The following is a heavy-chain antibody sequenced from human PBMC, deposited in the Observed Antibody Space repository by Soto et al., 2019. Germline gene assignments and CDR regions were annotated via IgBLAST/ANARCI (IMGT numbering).Heavy chain of an antibody. Sequence: GGSLRLCCAASGFTFSSYWMHWVRQAPGKGLVWVSRINSDGSSTSYADSVKGRFTISRDNAKNTLYLQMNSLRVEDTAVYYCARSPLNDYGDYERPSGIDIWGQGTMVTVSS. CDR2: INSDGSST. CDR3: ARSPLNDYGDYERPSGIDI. CDR1: GFTFSSYW. V-gene: IGHV3-74*01. J-gene: IGHJ3*02. D-gene: IGHD4-17*01.